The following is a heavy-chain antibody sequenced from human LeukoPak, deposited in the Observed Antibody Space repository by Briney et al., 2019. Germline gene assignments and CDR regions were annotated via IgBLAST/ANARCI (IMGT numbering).Heavy chain of an antibody. CDR2: IYGADTI. CDR3: ARGARGAYFDY. J-gene: IGHJ4*02. Sequence: GGSLRLSCAASGFTISSSYMSWVRRVPGEGLEWVSCIYGADTIYYADFVKDRFTISRDSNRNILYLQMNSLRADDTAVYYCARGARGAYFDYWGQGTLVTVSS. CDR1: GFTISSSY. D-gene: IGHD4/OR15-4a*01. V-gene: IGHV3-66*01.